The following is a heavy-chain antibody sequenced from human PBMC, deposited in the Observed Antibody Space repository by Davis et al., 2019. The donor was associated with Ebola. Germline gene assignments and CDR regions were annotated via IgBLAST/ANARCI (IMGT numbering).Heavy chain of an antibody. CDR3: ARVNAVYGMDV. J-gene: IGHJ6*04. V-gene: IGHV3-15*01. Sequence: PGGSLRLSCAASGFTFSRNWMSWVRQAPGKGLEWVGRIKSKTDGGTTDYAAPVKGRFTISRDDSKNTLYLQMNSLKTEDTAVYYCARVNAVYGMDVWGKGTTVTVSS. CDR1: GFTFSRNW. CDR2: IKSKTDGGTT.